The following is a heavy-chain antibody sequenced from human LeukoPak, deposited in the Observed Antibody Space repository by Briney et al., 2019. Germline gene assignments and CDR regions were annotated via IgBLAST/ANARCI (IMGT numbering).Heavy chain of an antibody. CDR3: AKGKIVGATRNGGSLFDY. J-gene: IGHJ4*02. D-gene: IGHD1-26*01. CDR2: ISYDGSNK. V-gene: IGHV3-30*18. Sequence: GGSLRLSCAASGFTFSSNGMHWVRQAPGKGLEWVAVISYDGSNKYYADSVKGRFTISRDNSKNTLYLQMNSLRAEDTAVYYCAKGKIVGATRNGGSLFDYWGQGTLVTVSS. CDR1: GFTFSSNG.